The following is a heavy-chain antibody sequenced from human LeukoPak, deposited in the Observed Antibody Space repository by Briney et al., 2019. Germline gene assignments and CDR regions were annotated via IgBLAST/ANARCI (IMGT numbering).Heavy chain of an antibody. CDR3: TRVTDAFDI. CDR1: GFTFSSYW. CDR2: IKQDGREK. J-gene: IGHJ3*02. Sequence: GGALRLSCAASGFTFSSYWMSWGRQAPGKGLEWGANIKQDGREKYYVESVKRRCTISRDNAKNSLYLQINSLRAEDTAVYYCTRVTDAFDIWGQGTMVTVSS. V-gene: IGHV3-7*01.